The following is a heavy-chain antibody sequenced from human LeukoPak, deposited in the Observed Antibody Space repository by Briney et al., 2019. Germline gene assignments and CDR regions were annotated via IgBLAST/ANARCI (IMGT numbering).Heavy chain of an antibody. V-gene: IGHV3-7*01. Sequence: GGSLRLSCAASGFSFSTHWMSWFRQAPGKGLEWVALIKQDGSVIHYVDSVKGRFTISRDNAKNSLSPQMNSLRADDTAVYYCAGDEGWTFDIWGQGTKVTVSS. D-gene: IGHD5-24*01. CDR1: GFSFSTHW. J-gene: IGHJ3*02. CDR2: IKQDGSVI. CDR3: AGDEGWTFDI.